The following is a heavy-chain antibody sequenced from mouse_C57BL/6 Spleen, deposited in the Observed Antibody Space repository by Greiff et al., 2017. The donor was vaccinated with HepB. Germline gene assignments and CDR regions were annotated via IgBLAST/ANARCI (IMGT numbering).Heavy chain of an antibody. Sequence: EVQGVESGGGLVQPGGSLSLSCAASGFTFTDYYMSWVRQPPGKALEWLGFIRNKANGYTTEYSASVKGRFTISRDNSQSILYLQMNALRAEDSATYYCARYILGRYYAMDYWGQGTSVTVSS. CDR1: GFTFTDYY. J-gene: IGHJ4*01. CDR3: ARYILGRYYAMDY. D-gene: IGHD4-1*01. V-gene: IGHV7-3*01. CDR2: IRNKANGYTT.